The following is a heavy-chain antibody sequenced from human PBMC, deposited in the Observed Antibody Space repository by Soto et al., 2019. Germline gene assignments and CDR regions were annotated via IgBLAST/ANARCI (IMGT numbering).Heavy chain of an antibody. Sequence: QVLLQEPGPGLLRPSETLSLTCSVSGGSFKSGSYFWSWIRQSPGKGLEWIGYVYYTGRTSYNPSLKSRVTISADTSKSQVSLILTSVTAADTAVYYCARDYDYFDHWGQGSLVTVSS. V-gene: IGHV4-61*01. CDR2: VYYTGRT. CDR1: GGSFKSGSYF. D-gene: IGHD3-16*01. CDR3: ARDYDYFDH. J-gene: IGHJ4*02.